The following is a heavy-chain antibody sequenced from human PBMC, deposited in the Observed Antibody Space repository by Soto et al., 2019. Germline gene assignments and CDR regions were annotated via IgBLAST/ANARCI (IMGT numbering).Heavy chain of an antibody. V-gene: IGHV1-8*01. CDR1: GYTFTSYD. CDR2: MNPNSGNT. D-gene: IGHD6-25*01. CDR3: ARGIGSPSLMYSSDNYYYYGMDV. Sequence: ASVKVSCKASGYTFTSYDINWVRQATGQGLEWMGWMNPNSGNTGYAQKFQGRVTMTRNTSISTAYMELSSLRSEDTAVYYRARGIGSPSLMYSSDNYYYYGMDVWGQGATVTVSS. J-gene: IGHJ6*02.